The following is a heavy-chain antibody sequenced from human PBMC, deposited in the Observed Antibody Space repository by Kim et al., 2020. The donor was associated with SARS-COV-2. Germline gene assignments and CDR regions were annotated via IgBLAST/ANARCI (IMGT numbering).Heavy chain of an antibody. D-gene: IGHD6-13*01. V-gene: IGHV3-23*01. CDR3: AKGRPAAYDC. CDR2: INNNGETT. CDR1: GFTFNNFG. Sequence: GGSLRLSCAASGFTFNNFGMSWVRQAPGKGLEWVSSINNNGETTDYAGSVKARFTISRDNSKNTLYLQMNSLRGEDTAIYYCAKGRPAAYDCWGQGTLVTVYS. J-gene: IGHJ4*02.